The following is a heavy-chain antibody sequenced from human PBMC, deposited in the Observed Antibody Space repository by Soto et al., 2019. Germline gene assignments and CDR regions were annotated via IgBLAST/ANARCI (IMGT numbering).Heavy chain of an antibody. CDR2: IFSNDEK. D-gene: IGHD1-26*01. J-gene: IGHJ6*02. CDR1: GFSLSNPRMR. CDR3: ARQGSDSGRTVDYYGMHV. Sequence: GSGPTGEPTETLTLTCTVSGFSLSNPRMRVSWIRQPPGKALEWLAHIFSNDEKSYNTSLKTRLTISKDTSKSQVVLSMTNVDPVDTATYYCARQGSDSGRTVDYYGMHVWGQGTTVTVSS. V-gene: IGHV2-26*01.